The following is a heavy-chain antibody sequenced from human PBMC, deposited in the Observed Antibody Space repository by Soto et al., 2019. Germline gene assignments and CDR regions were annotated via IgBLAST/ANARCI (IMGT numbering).Heavy chain of an antibody. CDR2: ISGSGGST. D-gene: IGHD3-10*01. V-gene: IGHV3-23*01. Sequence: AGGSLRLSCADSGFTFSSYAMSWVRQAPGKGLEWVSAISGSGGSTYYADSVKGRFTISRDNSKNTLYLQMNSLRAEDTAVYYCAKGPHYYGSGSQYGMDVWGQGITVTVSS. CDR3: AKGPHYYGSGSQYGMDV. CDR1: GFTFSSYA. J-gene: IGHJ6*02.